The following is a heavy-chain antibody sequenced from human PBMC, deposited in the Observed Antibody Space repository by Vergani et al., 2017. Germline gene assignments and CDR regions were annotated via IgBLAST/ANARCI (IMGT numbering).Heavy chain of an antibody. CDR1: GFTFSSYA. J-gene: IGHJ5*02. CDR2: ISGSGGST. V-gene: IGHV3-23*04. Sequence: EVQLVESGGGIVKPGGSLRLSCVASGFTFSSYAMSWVRQAPGKGLEWVSAISGSGGSTYYADSVKGRFTISRDNSKNTLYLQMNSLRAEDTAVYYCAKDYDYGDHNNWFDPWGQGTLVTVSS. D-gene: IGHD4-17*01. CDR3: AKDYDYGDHNNWFDP.